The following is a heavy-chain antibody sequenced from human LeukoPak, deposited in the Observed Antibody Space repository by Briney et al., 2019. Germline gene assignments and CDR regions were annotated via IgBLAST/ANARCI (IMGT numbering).Heavy chain of an antibody. V-gene: IGHV3-30-3*01. CDR1: GFTFSSYA. J-gene: IGHJ4*02. CDR2: ISYDGSNK. CDR3: AKDYYDSSGYLFDY. Sequence: GGSLRLFCAASGFTFSSYAMHWVRQAPGKGLEWVAVISYDGSNKYYADSVRGRFTISRDNAKNTLYLQMNSLRAEDTALYYCAKDYYDSSGYLFDYWDQGTLVIVSS. D-gene: IGHD3-22*01.